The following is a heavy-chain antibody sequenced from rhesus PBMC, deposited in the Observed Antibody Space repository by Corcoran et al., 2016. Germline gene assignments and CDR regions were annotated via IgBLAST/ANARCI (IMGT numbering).Heavy chain of an antibody. V-gene: IGHV4-80*01. CDR1: GGSFSSYW. J-gene: IGHJ4*01. D-gene: IGHD6-25*01. CDR2: INGNSGST. CDR3: ARSVIAAAAGAFDY. Sequence: QVQLQESGPGLVKPSETLSLTCAVSGGSFSSYWWSWIRQPPGKGLEWIGEINGNSGSTNYNPSLKSRVTISKDASQTQFSLKLSSVTAADTAVYYCARSVIAAAAGAFDYWGQGVLVTVSS.